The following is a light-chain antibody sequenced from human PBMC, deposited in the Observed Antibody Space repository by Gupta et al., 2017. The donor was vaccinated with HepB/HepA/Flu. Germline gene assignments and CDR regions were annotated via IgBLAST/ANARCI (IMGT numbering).Light chain of an antibody. J-gene: IGKJ1*01. Sequence: EIVLTQSPGTLSLSPGERATLSCRASHSVSSSYLAWYQQKPGQAPRLLIYGASSRATGIPDRVSGSGSGTDFTLTISRLEPEDFAGDYCQQYGSSPETFGQGTKVEIK. CDR3: QQYGSSPET. CDR1: HSVSSSY. CDR2: GAS. V-gene: IGKV3-20*01.